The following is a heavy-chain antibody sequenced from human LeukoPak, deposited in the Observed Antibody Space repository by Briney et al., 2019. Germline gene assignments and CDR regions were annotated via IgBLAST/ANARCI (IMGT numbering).Heavy chain of an antibody. J-gene: IGHJ6*03. V-gene: IGHV1-69*05. CDR3: ARVVPAASYYYYYYIDV. CDR1: GGTFSSYA. CDR2: IIPIFGTA. Sequence: SVKVSCKASGGTFSSYAISWVRQAPGQGLEWMGGIIPIFGTANYAQKFQGRVTITTDESTSTAYMELSSLRSEDSAVYYCARVVPAASYYYYYYIDVWGKGTTVTVSS. D-gene: IGHD2-2*01.